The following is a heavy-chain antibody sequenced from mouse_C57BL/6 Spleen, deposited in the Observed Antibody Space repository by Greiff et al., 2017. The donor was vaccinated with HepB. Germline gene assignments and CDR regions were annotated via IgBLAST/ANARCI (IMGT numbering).Heavy chain of an antibody. D-gene: IGHD2-4*01. CDR2: INPSNGGT. V-gene: IGHV1-53*01. J-gene: IGHJ1*03. CDR1: GYTFTSYW. Sequence: QVQLQQPGTELVKPGASVKLSCKASGYTFTSYWMHWVKQRPGQGLEWIGNINPSNGGTNYNEKFKSKATLTVDKSSSTAYMQLSSLTSEYSAVYYCARYSVYGDYDGYFDVWGTGTTVTVSS. CDR3: ARYSVYGDYDGYFDV.